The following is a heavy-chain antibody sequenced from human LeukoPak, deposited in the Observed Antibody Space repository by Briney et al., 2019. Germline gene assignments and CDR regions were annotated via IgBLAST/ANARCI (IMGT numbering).Heavy chain of an antibody. D-gene: IGHD5-18*01. V-gene: IGHV1-46*01. Sequence: ASVKVSCKASGYTFTSYYMHWVRQAPGQGLEWMGVINPSGGSTSYAQKLQGRVTMTTDTSTTTVYMEVRSLRSDDTAVYYCVRDLDTTMAARYLFESWGQGTLVTVSS. CDR2: INPSGGST. CDR1: GYTFTSYY. J-gene: IGHJ4*02. CDR3: VRDLDTTMAARYLFES.